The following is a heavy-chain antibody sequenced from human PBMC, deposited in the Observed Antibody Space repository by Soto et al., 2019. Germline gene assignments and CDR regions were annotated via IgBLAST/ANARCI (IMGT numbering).Heavy chain of an antibody. V-gene: IGHV4-31*03. CDR2: IYYSGST. CDR3: ARGRTSSPTPGDY. CDR1: GGCISSGGYY. J-gene: IGHJ4*02. Sequence: PSETLSLTCTVSGGCISSGGYYWSWIRHHPGKGLEWIGYIYYSGSTYYNPSLKSRVTISVDTSKNQFSLKLSSVTAADTAVYYCARGRTSSPTPGDYWGQGTLVTVSS. D-gene: IGHD2-2*01.